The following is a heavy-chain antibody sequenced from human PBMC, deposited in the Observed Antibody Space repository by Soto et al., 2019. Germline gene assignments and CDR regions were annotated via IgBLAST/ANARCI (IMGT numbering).Heavy chain of an antibody. J-gene: IGHJ3*02. CDR1: GGSISSSSYY. Sequence: QLQLQESGPGLVKPSETLSLTCTVSGGSISSSSYYWGWIRQPPGKGLEWIGSIYYSGSTYYNPSLKSRVTISVDTSKNQFSLKLSSVTAADTAVYYYARPTYYDFWSGYLGAFDIWGQGTMVTVSS. D-gene: IGHD3-3*01. CDR3: ARPTYYDFWSGYLGAFDI. V-gene: IGHV4-39*01. CDR2: IYYSGST.